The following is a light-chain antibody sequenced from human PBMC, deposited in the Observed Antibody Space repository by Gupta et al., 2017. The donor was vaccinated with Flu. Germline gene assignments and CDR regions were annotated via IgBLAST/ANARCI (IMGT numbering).Light chain of an antibody. CDR3: QQRSKWPLT. CDR2: DAS. J-gene: IGKJ5*01. V-gene: IGKV3-11*01. CDR1: QSVSSY. Sequence: EIVLTQSPATLSLSPGERATLSCRASQSVSSYLAWYQQKPGQAPRLLIYDASNRATGIPARFSGSGSGTDFTLTISSLEPEELAVYYCQQRSKWPLTFGQGTRLEIK.